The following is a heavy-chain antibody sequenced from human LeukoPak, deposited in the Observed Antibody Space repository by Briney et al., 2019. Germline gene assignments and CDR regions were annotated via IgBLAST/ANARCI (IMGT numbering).Heavy chain of an antibody. J-gene: IGHJ4*02. V-gene: IGHV4-39*06. Sequence: PSETLSLTCNVSGGSISSSGYYWAWIRQSPGKGLEWIGSVYYSGTTHYESSLKSRVSISIDTSKTQFALKVNSVTVADTAVYYCARILDLVTTKTIDYWGQGSLVIVSS. CDR2: VYYSGTT. D-gene: IGHD2-21*02. CDR3: ARILDLVTTKTIDY. CDR1: GGSISSSGYY.